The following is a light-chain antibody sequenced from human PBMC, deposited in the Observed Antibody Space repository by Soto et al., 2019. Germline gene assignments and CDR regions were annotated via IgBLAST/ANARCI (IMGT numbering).Light chain of an antibody. J-gene: IGKJ4*01. CDR2: KAF. CDR3: QQYNSYPLT. Sequence: DIQMTQSPSTLSASVGDRVTITCRASQSISSWLTWYQKKPGKAPNPLTYKAFSLESGVPSRFSGSGSGTEFTLTISSLQPDDFATYYCQQYNSYPLTFGGGPRWRSN. V-gene: IGKV1-5*03. CDR1: QSISSW.